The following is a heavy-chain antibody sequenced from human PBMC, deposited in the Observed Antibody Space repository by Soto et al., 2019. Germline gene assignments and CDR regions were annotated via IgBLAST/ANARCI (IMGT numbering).Heavy chain of an antibody. J-gene: IGHJ5*02. CDR3: ARESAVAALDP. Sequence: ASVKVSCKASGYTFTSNYIHWVRHAPGQGLEWMGIINPSGGSTSYAQKFQGRVTMTRDTSTSTAYMELRSLRSDDTAVYYCARESAVAALDPWGQGTLVTVSS. CDR2: INPSGGST. V-gene: IGHV1-46*01. CDR1: GYTFTSNY. D-gene: IGHD6-19*01.